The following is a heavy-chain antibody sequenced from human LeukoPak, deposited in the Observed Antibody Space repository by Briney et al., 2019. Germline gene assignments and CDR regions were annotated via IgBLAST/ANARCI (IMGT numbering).Heavy chain of an antibody. V-gene: IGHV4-59*08. D-gene: IGHD3-9*01. CDR1: GGSISSYY. J-gene: IGHJ5*02. CDR2: IYYSGST. Sequence: PSETLSLTCTVSGGSISSYYWSWIRQPLGKGLEWIGYIYYSGSTNYNPSLKSRVTISVDTSKNQFSLKLSSVTAADTAVYYCARGYFDWFPNWFDPWGQGTLVTVSS. CDR3: ARGYFDWFPNWFDP.